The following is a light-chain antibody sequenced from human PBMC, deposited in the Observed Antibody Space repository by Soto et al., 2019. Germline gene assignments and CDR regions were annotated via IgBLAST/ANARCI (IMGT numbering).Light chain of an antibody. J-gene: IGKJ5*01. CDR3: QHYQSGHPIA. CDR2: GAS. V-gene: IGKV3-20*01. CDR1: QSVGTR. Sequence: EILLTQSPDTLSLSPGDRATLSCRAAQSVGTRLAWYQHKTGQAPRLLISGASSRATGIPDRFTGSGSETSFTLTISRLEPEDFALYYCQHYQSGHPIAFGQGTRLEI.